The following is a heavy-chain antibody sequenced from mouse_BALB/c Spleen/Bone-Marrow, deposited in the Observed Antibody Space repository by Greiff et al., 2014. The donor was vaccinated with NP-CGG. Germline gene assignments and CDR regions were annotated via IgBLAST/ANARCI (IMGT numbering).Heavy chain of an antibody. CDR1: GYIFTSYW. V-gene: IGHV1S132*01. Sequence: VQLQQSGAELVRPGASVKLSCKTSGYIFTSYWIHWVKQRSGQGLEWIARTYPGTGSTYYNEKFKGKATLTADKSSSTAYMQLSSRKSEDSAVYVCARNVNAAMDYWGQGTTVTVSA. CDR3: ARNVNAAMDY. CDR2: TYPGTGST. J-gene: IGHJ4*01.